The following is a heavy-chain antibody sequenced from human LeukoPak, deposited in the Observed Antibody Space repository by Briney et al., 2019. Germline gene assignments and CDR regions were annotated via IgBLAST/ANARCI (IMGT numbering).Heavy chain of an antibody. CDR3: ARQVVPALSHFDY. CDR1: GYSFTSSW. V-gene: IGHV5-51*01. CDR2: IYPGDSDT. D-gene: IGHD2-2*01. J-gene: IGHJ4*02. Sequence: GESLKISCKGSGYSFTSSWIGWVRQMPGKGLEWMGIIYPGDSDTRYSPSFQGQVTISADKSISTAYLQWSSLKASDTAMYYCARQVVPALSHFDYWGQGTLVTVSS.